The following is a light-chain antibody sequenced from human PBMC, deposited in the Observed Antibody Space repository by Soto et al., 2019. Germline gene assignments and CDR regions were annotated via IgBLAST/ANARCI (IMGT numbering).Light chain of an antibody. CDR1: DSVVSSY. CDR3: QQYDSFSVT. CDR2: DAS. Sequence: SVVSQSPGTVCLSPGERATLSYRVTDSVVSSYLDWYQLKPGQAPRLLIYDASSRATGIPDRFSGSGSGTEFTLTISSLQPEDFATYYCQQYDSFSVTFGQGTKVDIK. J-gene: IGKJ1*01. V-gene: IGKV3-20*01.